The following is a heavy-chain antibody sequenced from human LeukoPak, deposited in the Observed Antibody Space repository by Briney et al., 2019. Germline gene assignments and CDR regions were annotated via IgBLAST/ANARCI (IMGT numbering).Heavy chain of an antibody. D-gene: IGHD3-10*01. CDR2: ISGSGGST. CDR3: AKDSLNWFGESIS. Sequence: GGSLRLSCAASGFTFSSYGMGWVRQAPGKGLEWVSAISGSGGSTHYADSVKGRFTISRDNSKNTLYLQMNSLRAEDTAVYYCAKDSLNWFGESISWGQGTLVTVSS. J-gene: IGHJ5*02. V-gene: IGHV3-23*01. CDR1: GFTFSSYG.